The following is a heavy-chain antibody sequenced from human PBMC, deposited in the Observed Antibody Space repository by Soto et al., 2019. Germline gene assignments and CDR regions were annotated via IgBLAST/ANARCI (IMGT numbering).Heavy chain of an antibody. D-gene: IGHD2-2*01. CDR2: INWNSGRI. V-gene: IGHV3-9*01. CDR3: VKEVPMVLVPAAGFGGWFDP. J-gene: IGHJ5*02. Sequence: EVQLVESGGGLVQPGRSLRLSCAATGFIFEDYAMHWVRQAPGKGLEWVSGINWNSGRIGYADSVKGRFTISRDNAKNSLYLHMNSLRAEDKAFYYCVKEVPMVLVPAAGFGGWFDPWGQGTLVTVSS. CDR1: GFIFEDYA.